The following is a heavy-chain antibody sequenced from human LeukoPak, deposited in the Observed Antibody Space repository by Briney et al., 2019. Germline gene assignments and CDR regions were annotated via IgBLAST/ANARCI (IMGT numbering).Heavy chain of an antibody. V-gene: IGHV3-30*18. CDR2: ISYDGSNK. J-gene: IGHJ4*02. D-gene: IGHD6-19*01. CDR1: GFTFGLFW. Sequence: PGGSLRLSCEASGFTFGLFWMTWVRQAPGKGLEWVAVISYDGSNKYADSVKGRFTISRDNSKNTLYLQMNSLRAEDTAVYYCTKDTTIRIAVAGTGYDYWGQGTLVTVSS. CDR3: TKDTTIRIAVAGTGYDY.